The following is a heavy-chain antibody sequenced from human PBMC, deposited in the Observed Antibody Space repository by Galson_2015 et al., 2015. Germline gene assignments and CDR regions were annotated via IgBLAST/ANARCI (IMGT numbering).Heavy chain of an antibody. V-gene: IGHV3-23*01. J-gene: IGHJ4*02. CDR2: ISGGGVST. CDR1: GFTFSSYA. Sequence: SLRLSCAASGFTFSSYAMSWVRQAPGKGLEWVSLISGGGVSTYNTGSVKGRFTISRDNAKNTLYLQMNSLRAEDTAVYYCAKGGAAIGNLDYWGQGAPVTVSS. CDR3: AKGGAAIGNLDY. D-gene: IGHD6-13*01.